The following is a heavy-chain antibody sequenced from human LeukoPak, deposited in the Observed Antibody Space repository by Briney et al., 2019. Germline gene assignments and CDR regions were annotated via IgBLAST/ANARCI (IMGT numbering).Heavy chain of an antibody. Sequence: PGGSLRLSCGGSGFTFSNYSINWVRQAPGKGLEWVSSISSRSIYIYYAGSVKGRFTISRDNAKNSLFLQMNSLRAEDTALYYCAKDRDRGCSSMSCYGLGYYYGMDVWGQGTTVTVSS. CDR2: ISSRSIYI. CDR3: AKDRDRGCSSMSCYGLGYYYGMDV. CDR1: GFTFSNYS. V-gene: IGHV3-21*04. J-gene: IGHJ6*02. D-gene: IGHD2-2*01.